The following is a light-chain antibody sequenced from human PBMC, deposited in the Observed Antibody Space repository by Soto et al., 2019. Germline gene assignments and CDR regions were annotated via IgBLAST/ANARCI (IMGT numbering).Light chain of an antibody. Sequence: QSALTQPASVSGSPGQSITISCTGTSSDVGAYNYVSWYQQHPGKAPKLIISEVTNRPSGVSHRFSGSKSGNTASLTISGLQTEDEADYYCSSYTTMKTVVFGGGTQLTVL. CDR3: SSYTTMKTVV. CDR2: EVT. CDR1: SSDVGAYNY. J-gene: IGLJ2*01. V-gene: IGLV2-14*01.